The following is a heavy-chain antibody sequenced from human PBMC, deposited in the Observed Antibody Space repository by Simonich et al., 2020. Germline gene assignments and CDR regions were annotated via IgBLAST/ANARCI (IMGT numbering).Heavy chain of an antibody. CDR1: GFTFSSYA. CDR2: ISYDGNKK. CDR3: ARDGERYCGGDCYSYFDY. J-gene: IGHJ4*02. Sequence: QVQLVESGGGVVQPGRSLRLSCAASGFTFSSYAMHWVRQAPGKGLEWVEVISYDGNKKYYADSVKGRFTISRDNAKNTLYLKMNSLRAEDTAVYYCARDGERYCGGDCYSYFDYWGQGTLVTVSS. V-gene: IGHV3-30*07. D-gene: IGHD2-21*02.